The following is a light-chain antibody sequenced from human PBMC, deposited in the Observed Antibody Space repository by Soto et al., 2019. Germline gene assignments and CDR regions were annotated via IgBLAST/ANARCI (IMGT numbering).Light chain of an antibody. J-gene: IGKJ1*01. CDR3: QQYVSSPPT. CDR1: QSVSSS. Sequence: EIVFTESPAPLSLSPGERATLSCRASQSVSSSLAWYQQKPGQAPRLLISGASSRVTGIPDRFSGSGSGTDFTLTISRLEPEDFAVYYCQQYVSSPPTFGQGTKVDI. V-gene: IGKV3-20*01. CDR2: GAS.